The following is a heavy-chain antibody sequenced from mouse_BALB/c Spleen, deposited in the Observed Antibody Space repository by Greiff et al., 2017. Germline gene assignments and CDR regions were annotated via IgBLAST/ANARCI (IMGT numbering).Heavy chain of an antibody. J-gene: IGHJ4*01. CDR1: GFSLTSYG. CDR2: IWSGGST. D-gene: IGHD2-4*01. V-gene: IGHV2-2*02. Sequence: QVHVKQSGPGLVQPSQSLSITCTVSGFSLTSYGVHWVRQSPGKGLEWLGVIWSGGSTDYNAAFISRLSISKDNSKSQVFFKMNSLQANDTAIYYCARPPTMITTSYAMDYWGQGTSVTVSS. CDR3: ARPPTMITTSYAMDY.